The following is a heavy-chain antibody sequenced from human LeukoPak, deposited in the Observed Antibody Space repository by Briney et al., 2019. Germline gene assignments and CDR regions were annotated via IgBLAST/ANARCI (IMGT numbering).Heavy chain of an antibody. CDR2: IGSGGSI. CDR3: AKRYSSTWKSFDY. V-gene: IGHV3-23*01. J-gene: IGHJ4*02. D-gene: IGHD6-13*01. Sequence: GGSLRLSCVASGFTFSSYAMSWVRQAPGKGLEWVSVIGSGGSIDYADSVKGRFTISRDNSKNTLYLQMNSLRAEDTAVYYCAKRYSSTWKSFDYWGQGTLVTVSS. CDR1: GFTFSSYA.